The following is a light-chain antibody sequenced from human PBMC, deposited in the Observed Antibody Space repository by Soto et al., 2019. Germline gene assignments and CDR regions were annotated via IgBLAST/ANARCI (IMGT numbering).Light chain of an antibody. Sequence: EIVLTQSPVTLSFSPFERATLSCRASQSVSSSYLAWYQQKPGQAPRLLIYGASSRATGIPDRFSGSGSGTDFTLTISRLEPEDFAVYYCQQYGSSQWTFGQGTKVDIK. CDR3: QQYGSSQWT. V-gene: IGKV3-20*01. CDR1: QSVSSSY. CDR2: GAS. J-gene: IGKJ1*01.